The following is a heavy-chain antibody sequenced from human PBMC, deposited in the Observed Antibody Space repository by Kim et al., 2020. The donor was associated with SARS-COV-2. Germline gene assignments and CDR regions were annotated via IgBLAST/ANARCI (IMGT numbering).Heavy chain of an antibody. CDR3: AKPRGYSSSWYIDY. J-gene: IGHJ4*02. CDR2: ISGSGGST. D-gene: IGHD6-13*01. Sequence: GGSLRLSCAASGFTFSSYAMSWVRQAPGKGLEWVSAISGSGGSTYYPDSVKGRFTISRDNSKNTLYLQMNSLRAEDTAVYYCAKPRGYSSSWYIDYWGQGTLVTVSS. CDR1: GFTFSSYA. V-gene: IGHV3-23*01.